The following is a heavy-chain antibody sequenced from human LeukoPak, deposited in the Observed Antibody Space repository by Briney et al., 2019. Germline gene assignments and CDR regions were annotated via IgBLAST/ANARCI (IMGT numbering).Heavy chain of an antibody. J-gene: IGHJ3*02. CDR1: GGSISSYY. CDR2: IFYSGST. D-gene: IGHD3-10*01. Sequence: SETLSLTCTVSGGSISSYYWSWLRQPPGKGLEWIGNIFYSGSTYYSPSLRSRVTISLDTSRNQFSLKLNSVTAADTAVYYCAKSNGYGLVDIWGQGTMVTVSS. CDR3: AKSNGYGLVDI. V-gene: IGHV4-59*12.